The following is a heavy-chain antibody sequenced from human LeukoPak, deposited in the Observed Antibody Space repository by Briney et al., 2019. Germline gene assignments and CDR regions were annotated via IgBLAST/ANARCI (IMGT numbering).Heavy chain of an antibody. V-gene: IGHV3-9*01. D-gene: IGHD3-10*01. J-gene: IGHJ4*02. Sequence: PGGSLRLSCAASGFTFDDYVMHWVRQAPGKGLEWVSGISWNSGSIGYADSVKGRFTISRDNAKNSLYLQMNRLRAEDTAVYYCANYGSWSFENWGQGTLVTVSS. CDR2: ISWNSGSI. CDR1: GFTFDDYV. CDR3: ANYGSWSFEN.